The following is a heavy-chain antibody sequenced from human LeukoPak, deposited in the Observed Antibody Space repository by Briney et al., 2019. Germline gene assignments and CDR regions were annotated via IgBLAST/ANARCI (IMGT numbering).Heavy chain of an antibody. Sequence: SETLSLTCTVSGGSISSYYWSWIRQPAGKGLEWIGRIYTSGSTNYNPSLKSRVTTSVDTSKNQFSLKLSSVTAADTAVYYCARDPYYYDSSGYFNWFDPWGQGTLVTVSS. CDR3: ARDPYYYDSSGYFNWFDP. J-gene: IGHJ5*02. CDR2: IYTSGST. V-gene: IGHV4-4*07. D-gene: IGHD3-22*01. CDR1: GGSISSYY.